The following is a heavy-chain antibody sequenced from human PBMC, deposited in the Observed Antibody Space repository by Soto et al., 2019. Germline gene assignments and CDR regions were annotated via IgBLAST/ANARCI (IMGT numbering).Heavy chain of an antibody. CDR1: GYTFSNYY. D-gene: IGHD2-8*02. Sequence: ASVKVSCKASGYTFSNYYVHWVRQAPGQGLEWMGIINPSGGRTSHAQKFQGSVTMTSDTSTSTVYMELSSLTPDDTAVYYCARGFCTRSGCYGSFDLWGQGTLVTVSS. J-gene: IGHJ4*02. CDR3: ARGFCTRSGCYGSFDL. CDR2: INPSGGRT. V-gene: IGHV1-46*01.